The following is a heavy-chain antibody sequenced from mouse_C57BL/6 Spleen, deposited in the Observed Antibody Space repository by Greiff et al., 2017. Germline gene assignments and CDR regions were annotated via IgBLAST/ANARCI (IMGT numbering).Heavy chain of an antibody. Sequence: LQQSGAELVRPGASVKMSCKASGYTFTSYNMHWVKQTPRQGLEWIGAIYPGNGDTSYNQKFKGKATLTVDKSSSTAYMQLSSLTSEDSAVYFCARGIYYYGSSYLYYFDYWGQGTTLTVSS. V-gene: IGHV1-12*01. J-gene: IGHJ2*01. CDR2: IYPGNGDT. D-gene: IGHD1-1*01. CDR1: GYTFTSYN. CDR3: ARGIYYYGSSYLYYFDY.